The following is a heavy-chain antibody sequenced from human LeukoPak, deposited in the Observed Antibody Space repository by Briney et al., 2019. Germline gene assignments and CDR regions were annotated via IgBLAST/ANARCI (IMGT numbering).Heavy chain of an antibody. CDR1: GGSVSNRNW. D-gene: IGHD3-10*01. Sequence: SETLSLTCAVSGGSVSNRNWWNWVRQPPGKGLEWIGDINHTGSTNYNPSLKSRVTISLDKSNNQFSLRLSSVTAADTAVYYCATVLGEGGNWGQGTLVTVSS. CDR3: ATVLGEGGN. CDR2: INHTGST. J-gene: IGHJ4*02. V-gene: IGHV4-4*02.